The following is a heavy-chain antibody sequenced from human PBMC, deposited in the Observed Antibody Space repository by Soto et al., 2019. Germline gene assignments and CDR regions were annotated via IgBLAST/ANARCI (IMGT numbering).Heavy chain of an antibody. V-gene: IGHV4-34*01. CDR2: INHSGST. CDR3: ARDGVAAGGNRWFDP. D-gene: IGHD6-13*01. CDR1: GGSFSGYY. J-gene: IGHJ5*02. Sequence: SETLSLTCAVYGGSFSGYYWTWIRQPPGTGLEWIGEINHSGSTNYNPSLNSRVTISVDTSKNQFSLKLTSVTAADTAVYYCARDGVAAGGNRWFDPWGQGTLVTVSS.